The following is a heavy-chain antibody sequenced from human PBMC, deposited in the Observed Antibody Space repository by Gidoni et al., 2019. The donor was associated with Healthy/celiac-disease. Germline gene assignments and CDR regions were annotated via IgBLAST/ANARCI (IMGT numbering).Heavy chain of an antibody. Sequence: QVQLVESGGGVVQPGRSLRLSCAAPGFPFSSYGMHWVRQAPGKGLEWVAVIWYDGSNKYYADSVKGRFTISRDNSKNTLYLQMNSLRAEDTAVYYCARDRDGSSWYPYHYGVDVWGQGTTVTVSS. J-gene: IGHJ6*02. D-gene: IGHD6-13*01. CDR1: GFPFSSYG. CDR3: ARDRDGSSWYPYHYGVDV. CDR2: IWYDGSNK. V-gene: IGHV3-33*01.